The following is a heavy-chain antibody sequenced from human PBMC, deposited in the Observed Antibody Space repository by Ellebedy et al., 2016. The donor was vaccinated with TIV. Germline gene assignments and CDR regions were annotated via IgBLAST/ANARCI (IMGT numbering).Heavy chain of an antibody. V-gene: IGHV4-39*01. CDR1: SGSISSSSYY. J-gene: IGHJ5*01. CDR2: IYYSGDT. CDR3: ARNPPTYNWVDS. Sequence: SETLSLTCTVSSGSISSSSYYWGWFRLPPGKGLEWIGNIYYSGDTDYNPSLKSRVTMSVDTSKNQFSLNLRSVTAADTAVYYCARNPPTYNWVDSWGQGILVTVSS.